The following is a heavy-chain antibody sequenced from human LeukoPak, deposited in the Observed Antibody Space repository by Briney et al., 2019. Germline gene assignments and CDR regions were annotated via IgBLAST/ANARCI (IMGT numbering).Heavy chain of an antibody. V-gene: IGHV3-30*02. CDR1: GFTFSNYG. CDR3: AKESVWFGESNPFDY. D-gene: IGHD3-10*01. CDR2: IRFDGSNK. J-gene: IGHJ4*02. Sequence: GGSLRLSCAASGFTFSNYGMHWVRQAPGKGLEWVAFIRFDGSNKYYADSVKGRFTISRDNSKNTLYLQMSSLRAEDTAVYYCAKESVWFGESNPFDYWGQGILVTVSS.